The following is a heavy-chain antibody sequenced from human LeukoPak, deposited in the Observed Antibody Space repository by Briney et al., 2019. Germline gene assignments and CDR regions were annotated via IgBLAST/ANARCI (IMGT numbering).Heavy chain of an antibody. D-gene: IGHD2-8*02. Sequence: GGSLRLSCTASGFTFGDYGMNWVRQAPGKGLEWVGFIRSKAYGGTTEYAASVKGRFTISRDDSKSIAYLQMNSLKTEDTAVYLCIRDQYCTGGTCYFDYWGQGTLVTVSS. J-gene: IGHJ4*02. CDR1: GFTFGDYG. V-gene: IGHV3-49*04. CDR3: IRDQYCTGGTCYFDY. CDR2: IRSKAYGGTT.